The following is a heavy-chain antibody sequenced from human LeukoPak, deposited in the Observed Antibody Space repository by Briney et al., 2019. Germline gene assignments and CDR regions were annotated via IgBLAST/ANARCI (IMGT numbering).Heavy chain of an antibody. CDR3: ARESSNGWFDP. D-gene: IGHD2-8*01. Sequence: ASVKVSCKTSGYTFSRFGISWVRHAPGQGLEWMWWISGYDGDTNYPQRLQGRVTIATDTSTSTAYMELRNLRSDDTSVYYCARESSNGWFDPWGQGTLVTVSS. CDR2: ISGYDGDT. V-gene: IGHV1-18*01. CDR1: GYTFSRFG. J-gene: IGHJ5*02.